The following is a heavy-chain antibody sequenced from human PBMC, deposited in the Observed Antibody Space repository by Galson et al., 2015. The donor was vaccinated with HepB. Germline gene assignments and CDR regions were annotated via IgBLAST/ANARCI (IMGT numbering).Heavy chain of an antibody. CDR3: AKASGPSSRYPPWFDP. Sequence: SLRLSCAASGFTFSSYGMHWVRQAPGKGLEWVAVISYDGSNKYYADSVKGRFTISRDNSKNTPYLQMNSLRAEDTAVYYCAKASGPSSRYPPWFDPWGQGTLVTVSS. V-gene: IGHV3-30*18. CDR1: GFTFSSYG. CDR2: ISYDGSNK. J-gene: IGHJ5*02. D-gene: IGHD6-13*01.